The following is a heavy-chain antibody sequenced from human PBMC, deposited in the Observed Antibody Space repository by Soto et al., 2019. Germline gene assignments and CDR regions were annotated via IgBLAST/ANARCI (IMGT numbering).Heavy chain of an antibody. CDR2: LDGSGSHT. V-gene: IGHV3-23*01. D-gene: IGHD1-26*01. J-gene: IGHJ4*02. Sequence: EVQLLESGGGFLQPGGSLRLSCAASGFTFSNETMSWVRQAPGRGLEWVSSLDGSGSHTFHADSVKGRFTISRDNSKTTGYLQMNSLRAEDTAVYYCVKVRYSSTRGYFDYWGQGTVVSVSS. CDR3: VKVRYSSTRGYFDY. CDR1: GFTFSNET.